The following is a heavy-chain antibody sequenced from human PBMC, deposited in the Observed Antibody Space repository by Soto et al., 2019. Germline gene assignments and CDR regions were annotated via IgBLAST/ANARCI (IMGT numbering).Heavy chain of an antibody. J-gene: IGHJ4*02. CDR2: IDPRDSYT. CDR3: ARSYGSGTPLPFFDF. Sequence: GESLKISCKGSGYSFSNYWINWVRQMPGKGLEWMGKIDPRDSYTNYSPSFQGQVTISVDKYINTAYLEWSSLEASDTAIFYCARSYGSGTPLPFFDFWGQGTLVTVSS. D-gene: IGHD3-10*01. CDR1: GYSFSNYW. V-gene: IGHV5-10-1*04.